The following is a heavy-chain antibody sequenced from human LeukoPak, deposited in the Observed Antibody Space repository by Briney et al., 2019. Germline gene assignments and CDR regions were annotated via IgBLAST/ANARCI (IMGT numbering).Heavy chain of an antibody. CDR1: GSTFTSYA. Sequence: HPGGSVRLSCAASGSTFTSYAMNWVRQAPGKGREWVSAVTGSGGSTYHADYVKGRFTISRQNSKNTLYLQMNSLTAEDTAVYYCAKDGPVYYYASGSPDYWGQGTLVTVSS. V-gene: IGHV3-23*01. CDR3: AKDGPVYYYASGSPDY. CDR2: VTGSGGST. J-gene: IGHJ4*02. D-gene: IGHD3-10*01.